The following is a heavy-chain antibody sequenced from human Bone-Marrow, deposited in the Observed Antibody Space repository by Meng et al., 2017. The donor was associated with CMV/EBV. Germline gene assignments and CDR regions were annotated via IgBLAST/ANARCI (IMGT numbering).Heavy chain of an antibody. CDR2: INSDGSST. CDR3: ARGRGIVGTIVQYYFDY. D-gene: IGHD5-12*01. Sequence: GESLKISCAASGFTFSSYWMHWVRQAPGKGLVWVSRINSDGSSTSYADPVKGRFTISRDNAKNTLYLQMNSLRAEDTAVYYCARGRGIVGTIVQYYFDYWGQGTLVSVSS. J-gene: IGHJ4*02. V-gene: IGHV3-74*01. CDR1: GFTFSSYW.